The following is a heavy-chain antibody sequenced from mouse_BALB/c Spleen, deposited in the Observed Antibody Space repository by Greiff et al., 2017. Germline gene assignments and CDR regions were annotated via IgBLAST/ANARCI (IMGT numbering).Heavy chain of an antibody. V-gene: IGHV5-12-1*01. D-gene: IGHD4-1*01. Sequence: EVQVVESGGGLVKPGGSLKLSCAASGFAFSSYDMSWVRQTPEKRLEWVAYISSGGGSTYYPDTVKGRFTISRDNAKNTLYLQMSSLKSEDTAKYYCARQETGTRAMDYWGQGTSVTVAS. CDR2: ISSGGGST. CDR1: GFAFSSYD. J-gene: IGHJ4*01. CDR3: ARQETGTRAMDY.